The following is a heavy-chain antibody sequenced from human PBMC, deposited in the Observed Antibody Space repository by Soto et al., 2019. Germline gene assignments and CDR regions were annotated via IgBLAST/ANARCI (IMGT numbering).Heavy chain of an antibody. Sequence: SETLSLTCTVSGGSINIGGYYWSWIRQHPGKGLEWIGYIYYSGSTFYNPSLKSRVTISFDTSKNQFSLNLNSVTAADTAVYYCASTAWHFFGFWGQGSLVTVSS. CDR1: GGSINIGGYY. J-gene: IGHJ4*02. V-gene: IGHV4-31*03. D-gene: IGHD3-3*02. CDR2: IYYSGST. CDR3: ASTAWHFFGF.